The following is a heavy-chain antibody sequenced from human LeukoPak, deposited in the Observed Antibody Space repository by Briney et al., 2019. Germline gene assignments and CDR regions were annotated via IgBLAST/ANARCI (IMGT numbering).Heavy chain of an antibody. CDR2: IYYIGST. J-gene: IGHJ4*02. V-gene: IGHV4-39*07. CDR1: GDSISSSSCSYY. CDR3: ARDHVGRIVVVS. D-gene: IGHD3-22*01. Sequence: PSETLSLTCSVSGDSISSSSCSYYWGWIRQPPGKGLEWIGSIYYIGSTYYNPSLRTRITISLDRPKNQFSLKLSSVTAADTAVYYCARDHVGRIVVVSWGQGTLVTVSS.